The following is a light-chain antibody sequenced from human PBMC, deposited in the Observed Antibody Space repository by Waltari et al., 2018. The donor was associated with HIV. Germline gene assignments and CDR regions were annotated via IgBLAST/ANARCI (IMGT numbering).Light chain of an antibody. CDR2: DAS. CDR3: QQYDHLPIT. Sequence: ITCQASQDISNFLNWFQHKPGKAPKLLIYDASSLETGVPSRFSGSASGTYFTLTISSLQPEDIATYFCQQYDHLPITFGQGTRLEIK. J-gene: IGKJ5*01. CDR1: QDISNF. V-gene: IGKV1-33*01.